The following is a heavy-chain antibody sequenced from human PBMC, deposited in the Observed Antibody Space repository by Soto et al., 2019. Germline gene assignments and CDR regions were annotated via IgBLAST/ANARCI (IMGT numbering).Heavy chain of an antibody. CDR3: ARDSRNFYDNTGYYHFDY. CDR2: INVYNGNT. V-gene: IGHV1-18*01. CDR1: GYTFTNYG. Sequence: ASVKVSCKASGYTFTNYGISWVRQAPGQGLEWMGWINVYNGNTKYAQKVQGRVTMTTDTSTSTAYMELRSLRSDDTAVYYCARDSRNFYDNTGYYHFDYWGQGSLVTVSS. D-gene: IGHD3-22*01. J-gene: IGHJ4*02.